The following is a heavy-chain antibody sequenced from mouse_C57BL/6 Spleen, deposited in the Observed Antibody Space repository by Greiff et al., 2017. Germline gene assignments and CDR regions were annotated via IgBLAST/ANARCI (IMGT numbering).Heavy chain of an antibody. V-gene: IGHV2-2*01. J-gene: IGHJ4*01. D-gene: IGHD1-1*01. CDR1: GFSLTSYG. CDR3: ARNEYYGSSYVGAMDY. CDR2: IWSGGST. Sequence: VKVVESGPGLVQPSQSLSITCTVSGFSLTSYGVHWVRQSPGKGLEWLGVIWSGGSTDYNAAFISRLSISKDNSKSQVFFKMNSLQADDTAIYYCARNEYYGSSYVGAMDYWGQGTSVTVSS.